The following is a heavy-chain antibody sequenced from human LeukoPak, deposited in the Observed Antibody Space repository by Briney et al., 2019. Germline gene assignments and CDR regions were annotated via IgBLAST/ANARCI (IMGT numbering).Heavy chain of an antibody. CDR2: IASETYGGTA. J-gene: IGHJ4*02. V-gene: IGHV3-49*04. CDR3: TRDQTPYY. Sequence: GGSLRLSCAAPGFMFSSYWMTWVRQAPGKGLEWVGFIASETYGGTAEYAASVKGRFTISRDDSKSIAYLQMNSLETEDTAVYYCTRDQTPYYWVQGTLVTVSS. CDR1: GFMFSSYW.